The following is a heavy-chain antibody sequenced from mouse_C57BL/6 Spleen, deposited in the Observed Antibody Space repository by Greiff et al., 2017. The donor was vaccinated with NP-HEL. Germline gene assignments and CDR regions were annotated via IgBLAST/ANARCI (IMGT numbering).Heavy chain of an antibody. Sequence: QVQLKQSGPELVKPGASVKLSCKASGYTFTSYDINWVKQRPGQGLEWIGWIYPRDGSTKYNEKFKGKATLTVDTSSSTAYMELHSLTSEDSAVYFCARRDGYYHGAMDYWGQGTSVTVSS. V-gene: IGHV1-85*01. CDR3: ARRDGYYHGAMDY. J-gene: IGHJ4*01. CDR2: IYPRDGST. D-gene: IGHD2-3*01. CDR1: GYTFTSYD.